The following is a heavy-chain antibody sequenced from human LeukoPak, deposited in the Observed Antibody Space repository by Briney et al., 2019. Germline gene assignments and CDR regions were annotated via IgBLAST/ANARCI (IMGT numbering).Heavy chain of an antibody. CDR3: ARGTYRNSFDY. CDR1: GASISIGFYY. D-gene: IGHD4-11*01. V-gene: IGHV4-31*03. Sequence: SETLSLTCTVSGASISIGFYYWSWIRQHPGKGLEWIGYIYYSGSTYYNPSLKSRVTMSVDTSKNQFSLKLSSVTAADTAVYYCARGTYRNSFDYCSQGSLVTVSS. CDR2: IYYSGST. J-gene: IGHJ4*02.